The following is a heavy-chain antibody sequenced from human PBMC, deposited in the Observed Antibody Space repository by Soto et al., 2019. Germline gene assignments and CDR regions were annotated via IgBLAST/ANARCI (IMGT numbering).Heavy chain of an antibody. Sequence: QMQLVESGGGVVQPGRSVRLSCAASGFTFSSYGLHWVRQAPGKGLEWVAVIWSHGNTKYYADSVKGRFTISGDNSNNTLYLQTNSLRVEDTAVYYCVRDDRYADQDFEFWGQGTMVAVSS. CDR3: VRDDRYADQDFEF. J-gene: IGHJ3*01. CDR1: GFTFSSYG. CDR2: IWSHGNTK. D-gene: IGHD2-8*01. V-gene: IGHV3-33*01.